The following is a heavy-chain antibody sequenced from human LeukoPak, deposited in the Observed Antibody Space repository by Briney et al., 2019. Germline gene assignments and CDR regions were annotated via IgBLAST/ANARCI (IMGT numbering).Heavy chain of an antibody. CDR1: GFSFRDYA. Sequence: GGSFRLSCAASGFSFRDYAMHWVRQPPGKGPEWVSGISGSGGSTFYPDSVKGRFTISRDNSRNTVYLEVNSLRAEDTAVYYCAKRGPAGAGKSPDYFEYWGQGTLVTVSS. V-gene: IGHV3-23*01. CDR3: AKRGPAGAGKSPDYFEY. J-gene: IGHJ4*02. D-gene: IGHD6-19*01. CDR2: ISGSGGST.